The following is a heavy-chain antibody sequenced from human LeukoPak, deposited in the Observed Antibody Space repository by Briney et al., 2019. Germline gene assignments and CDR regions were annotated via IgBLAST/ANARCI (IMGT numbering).Heavy chain of an antibody. J-gene: IGHJ2*01. CDR3: ARVALEYQSQAHFDL. D-gene: IGHD2-2*01. CDR2: ISGYNGKT. V-gene: IGHV1-18*04. CDR1: GYPFTGYD. Sequence: ASVTVSCRASGYPFTGYDITGVRQAPEQGLEWRGWISGYNGKTTYAQKSPGRVTMTTDTSTTTAYMELRSLRSDDTAVYYCARVALEYQSQAHFDLWGRGTLVTVSS.